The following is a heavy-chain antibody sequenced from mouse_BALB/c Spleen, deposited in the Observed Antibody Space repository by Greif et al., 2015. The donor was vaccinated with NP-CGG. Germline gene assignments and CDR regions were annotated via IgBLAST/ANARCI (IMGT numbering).Heavy chain of an antibody. CDR3: ARHLARAVYAMDY. CDR1: GFSLTSYG. Sequence: GKLVESGPDLVAPSQSLSITCTVSGFSLTSYGVHWVRQPQGKGLEWLEVKWSDGSTTYNSALKSRLSISKDNSKSHDCYKKNNRQAEYTAVYYCARHLARAVYAMDYWGQGTSVTVSS. CDR2: KWSDGST. V-gene: IGHV2-6-2*01. D-gene: IGHD3-3*01. J-gene: IGHJ4*01.